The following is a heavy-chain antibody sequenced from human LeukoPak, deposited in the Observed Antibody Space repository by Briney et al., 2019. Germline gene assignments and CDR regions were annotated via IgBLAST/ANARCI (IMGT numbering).Heavy chain of an antibody. Sequence: GGSLRLSCAASGFTFSDYYMSWIRQAPGKGLEWVSYISSSGSTIYYADSVKGRFTISRDNAKNSLYLQMNSLRAEDTAVYYCARDTYYDILTGYSYYFDYWGQGTLVTVSS. D-gene: IGHD3-9*01. CDR2: ISSSGSTI. CDR1: GFTFSDYY. CDR3: ARDTYYDILTGYSYYFDY. J-gene: IGHJ4*02. V-gene: IGHV3-11*01.